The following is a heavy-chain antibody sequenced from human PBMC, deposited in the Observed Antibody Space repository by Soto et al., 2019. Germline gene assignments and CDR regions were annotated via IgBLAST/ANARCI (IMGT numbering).Heavy chain of an antibody. CDR3: ARSGYSSGWYYYFDY. V-gene: IGHV1-69*01. Sequence: QVQLVQSGAEVKKPGSSVKVSCKASGGTSSSYAISWVRQAPGQGLEWMGGIIPIFGTANYAQKFQGRVTITADESTSTAYMELSSLRSEDTAVYYCARSGYSSGWYYYFDYWGQGTLVTVSS. CDR2: IIPIFGTA. J-gene: IGHJ4*02. D-gene: IGHD6-19*01. CDR1: GGTSSSYA.